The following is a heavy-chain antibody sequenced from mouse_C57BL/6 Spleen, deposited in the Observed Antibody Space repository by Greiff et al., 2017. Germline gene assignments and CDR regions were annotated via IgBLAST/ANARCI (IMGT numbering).Heavy chain of an antibody. V-gene: IGHV1-26*01. J-gene: IGHJ3*01. Sequence: EVQLQQSGPELVKPGASVKISCKASGYTFTDYYMNWVKQSHGKSLEWIGDINPNNGGTSYNQKFKGKATLTVDKSSSTAYMELRSLTSEDSAVYYCAPGYGSSEFAYWGQGTLVTVSA. CDR1: GYTFTDYY. CDR3: APGYGSSEFAY. CDR2: INPNNGGT. D-gene: IGHD1-1*01.